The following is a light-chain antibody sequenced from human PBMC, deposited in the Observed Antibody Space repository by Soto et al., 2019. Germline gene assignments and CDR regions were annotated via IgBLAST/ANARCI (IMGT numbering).Light chain of an antibody. V-gene: IGKV3-11*01. CDR3: QQRSSWPPFS. CDR1: QSVSSY. J-gene: IGKJ3*01. Sequence: EIVLTQSPATLSLSPGERATLSCRASQSVSSYLVWYQQKPGQAPRLLIYDASTRATDVPARFSGSGSGTDFTLTISSLEPEDFAIYYCQQRSSWPPFSFGPGTTVDI. CDR2: DAS.